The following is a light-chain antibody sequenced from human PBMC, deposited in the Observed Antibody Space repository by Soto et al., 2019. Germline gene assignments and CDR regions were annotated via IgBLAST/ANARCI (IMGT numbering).Light chain of an antibody. CDR3: HQLNSYTLT. J-gene: IGKJ4*01. CDR2: AAS. Sequence: DIQLTQSPSFLYASVGDRDNITCRASQGISSYLAWYQLKPGKAPKVLLHAASTLQSGLTSRFSGSGYGTDFTSTISSLQPEDFATYYGHQLNSYTLTFGGGTMVEI. V-gene: IGKV1-9*01. CDR1: QGISSY.